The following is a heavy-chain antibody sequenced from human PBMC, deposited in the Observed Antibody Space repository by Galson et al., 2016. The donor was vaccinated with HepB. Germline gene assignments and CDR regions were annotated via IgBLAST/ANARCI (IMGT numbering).Heavy chain of an antibody. Sequence: SVKVSCKASGYTFTGYYLHWVRQAPGQGLEWMGWINPNSGGTNYAQKFQGRATMTRDTSISTDYMELSRLRYDDTAVYYCARGRRSWPNGMDVWGQGTTVTVSS. CDR2: INPNSGGT. D-gene: IGHD6-13*01. CDR3: ARGRRSWPNGMDV. CDR1: GYTFTGYY. J-gene: IGHJ6*02. V-gene: IGHV1-2*02.